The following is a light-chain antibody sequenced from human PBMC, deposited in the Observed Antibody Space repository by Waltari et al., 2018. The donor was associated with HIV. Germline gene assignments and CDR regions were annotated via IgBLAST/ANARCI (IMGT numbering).Light chain of an antibody. CDR2: DVT. CDR3: CSFAGSNFV. V-gene: IGLV2-23*02. CDR1: RRDVGPYDY. J-gene: IGLJ1*01. Sequence: QSALTQPASVSGSPGQAITISCTGRRRDVGPYDYISWYQQHPGTAPKLIISDVTERPSGISNRFSGSKSGTTASLTISGLQAEDEAEYFCCSFAGSNFVFGSGTKVTVL.